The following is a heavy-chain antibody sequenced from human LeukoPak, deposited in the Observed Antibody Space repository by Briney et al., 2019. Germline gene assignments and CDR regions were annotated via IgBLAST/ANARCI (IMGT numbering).Heavy chain of an antibody. D-gene: IGHD3-10*01. CDR2: ISSSSSTI. CDR3: ARWSVLHELWFGGSGDY. Sequence: GGSLRLSCAASGFTFSSYSMNWVRQAPGKGLEWVSYISSSSSTIYYADSVKGRFTISRDNAKNSLYLQMNSLRAEDTAVYYCARWSVLHELWFGGSGDYWGQGTLVTVSS. J-gene: IGHJ4*02. V-gene: IGHV3-48*04. CDR1: GFTFSSYS.